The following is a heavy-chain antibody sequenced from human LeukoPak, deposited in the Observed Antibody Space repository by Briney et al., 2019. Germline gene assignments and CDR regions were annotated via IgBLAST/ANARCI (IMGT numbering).Heavy chain of an antibody. Sequence: SVTLSLTCTVSGHSMREYYWPWLRQPPGKGLEWLRYAADSGSNNYNPSLKSRVTISVDTSKNQFSLKLSSVTAADTAVYYCARDYQGGYGDKTVDYWGQGTLVTVSS. CDR1: GHSMREYY. J-gene: IGHJ4*02. CDR3: ARDYQGGYGDKTVDY. V-gene: IGHV4-59*13. CDR2: AADSGSN. D-gene: IGHD5-18*01.